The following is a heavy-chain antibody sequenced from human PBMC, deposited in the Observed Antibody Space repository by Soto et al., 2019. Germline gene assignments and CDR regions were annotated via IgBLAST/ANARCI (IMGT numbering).Heavy chain of an antibody. CDR3: ARDLGGYSYGYDYYGMDV. D-gene: IGHD5-18*01. CDR2: ISAYNGNT. V-gene: IGHV1-18*04. CDR1: GYTFTSYG. Sequence: ASVKVSCKASGYTFTSYGISWVRQAPGQGLEWMGWISAYNGNTNYAQKLQGRVTMTTDTSTSTAYMELRSLRSDDTAVYYCARDLGGYSYGYDYYGMDVWGQGTTVTVS. J-gene: IGHJ6*02.